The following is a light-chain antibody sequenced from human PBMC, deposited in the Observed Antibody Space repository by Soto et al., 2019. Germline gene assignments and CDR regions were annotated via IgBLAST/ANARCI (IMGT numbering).Light chain of an antibody. CDR3: HQYDKSPWT. CDR1: QSVSSSY. Sequence: EIVLTQSPGTLSLSPGERANLSCRASQSVSSSYLAWYQQKPGQAPRLLIYGTSTRATGIPDRFSGSGSGTEFTLTISSLEPEDFAVYYCHQYDKSPWTFGRGTKVEIK. CDR2: GTS. J-gene: IGKJ1*01. V-gene: IGKV3-20*01.